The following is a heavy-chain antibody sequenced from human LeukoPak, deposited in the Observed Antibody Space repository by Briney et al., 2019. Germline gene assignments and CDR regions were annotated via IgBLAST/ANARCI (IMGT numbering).Heavy chain of an antibody. D-gene: IGHD2-2*01. CDR3: ARSHLVCSSTSCPFDY. Sequence: GRSLRLSCAASGFTFSSYAMHWVRQAPGKGLEWVAVISYDGSNKYYADSVKGRFTISRDNSKNTLYLQMNSLRSEDTAVYYCARSHLVCSSTSCPFDYWGQGTLVTVSS. CDR2: ISYDGSNK. J-gene: IGHJ4*02. CDR1: GFTFSSYA. V-gene: IGHV3-30-3*01.